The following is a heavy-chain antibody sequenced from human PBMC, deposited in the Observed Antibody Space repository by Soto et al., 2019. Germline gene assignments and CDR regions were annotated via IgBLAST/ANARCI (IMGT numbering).Heavy chain of an antibody. CDR1: GFTFSSYE. V-gene: IGHV3-48*03. CDR3: ARGSEYSYGSLNY. J-gene: IGHJ4*02. CDR2: ISSSGSTI. Sequence: PGGSLRLSCGASGFTFSSYEMNWVRQAPGKGLEWVSYISSSGSTIYYADSVKGRFTISRDNAKNSLYLQMNSLRAEDTAVYYCARGSEYSYGSLNYWGQGTLVTVSS. D-gene: IGHD5-18*01.